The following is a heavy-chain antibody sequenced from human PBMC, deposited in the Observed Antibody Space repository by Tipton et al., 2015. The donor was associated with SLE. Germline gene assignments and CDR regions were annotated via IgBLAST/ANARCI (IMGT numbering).Heavy chain of an antibody. CDR3: ARDSWLGGRGYFDF. D-gene: IGHD3-22*01. Sequence: SLRLSCAASGFTFSTFWMNWVRQAPGKGLEWVANIKQDGGEKYYLDSVEGRFTLSRDNSKNSLYLQMNFLRAEDTAVYYCARDSWLGGRGYFDFWGQGTLVTVSS. CDR1: GFTFSTFW. V-gene: IGHV3-7*05. J-gene: IGHJ4*02. CDR2: IKQDGGEK.